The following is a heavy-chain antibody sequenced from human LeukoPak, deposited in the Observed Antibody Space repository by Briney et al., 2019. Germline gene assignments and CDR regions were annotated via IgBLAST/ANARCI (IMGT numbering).Heavy chain of an antibody. CDR1: GFTFSGSA. D-gene: IGHD3-9*01. V-gene: IGHV3-73*01. CDR3: LLNILTDDY. J-gene: IGHJ4*02. Sequence: PGGSLRLSCAASGFTFSGSAMHWVRQASGKGLEWVGRIRSKANSYATAYAASVKGRFTISRDDSKNTAYLQMNSLKTEDTAVYYCLLNILTDDYWGQGTLVTVSS. CDR2: IRSKANSYAT.